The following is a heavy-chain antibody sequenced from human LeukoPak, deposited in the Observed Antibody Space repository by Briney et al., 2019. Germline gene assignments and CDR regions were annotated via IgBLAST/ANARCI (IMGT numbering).Heavy chain of an antibody. V-gene: IGHV3-23*01. J-gene: IGHJ4*02. CDR3: AKPKLLDIVATILDY. D-gene: IGHD5-12*01. CDR2: ISGSGGST. CDR1: GFTFSSYA. Sequence: GGSLRLSCAASGFTFSSYAMSWVRQAPGKGLEWVSAISGSGGSTYYADSVKGRFTISRANSKNTLYLQMNSLRAEDPAVYYCAKPKLLDIVATILDYWGQGTLVTVSS.